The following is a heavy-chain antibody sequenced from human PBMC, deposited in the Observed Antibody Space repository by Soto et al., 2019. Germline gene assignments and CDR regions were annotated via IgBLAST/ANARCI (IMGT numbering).Heavy chain of an antibody. V-gene: IGHV3-9*01. D-gene: IGHD1-26*01. Sequence: DVQLVESGGGLVQPGRSLRLSCAASGFTFDDYAMHWVRQAPGKGLDGVSGISWNSGGIGYADSVKGRFTISRDNAKNSLYLQMNSMRAEDTALYYCVKGRGGNYGRYYFDYWGQGTLVTVSS. CDR2: ISWNSGGI. J-gene: IGHJ4*02. CDR1: GFTFDDYA. CDR3: VKGRGGNYGRYYFDY.